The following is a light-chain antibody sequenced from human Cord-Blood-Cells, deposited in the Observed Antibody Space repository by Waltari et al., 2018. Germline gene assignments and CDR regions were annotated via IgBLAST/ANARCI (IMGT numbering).Light chain of an antibody. CDR1: PSVSYSYNNKNY. V-gene: IGKV4-1*01. Sequence: DIVLTQLPDSLAVSLGERATINCKSSPSVSYSYNNKNYLAWYQQKTAQPPKLLIYCASTRESGVPDRFSGSGSSTEFSLIISSLLAEDVAVYYCQQYCSTFTFGRGTKVEIK. J-gene: IGKJ4*01. CDR2: CAS. CDR3: QQYCSTFT.